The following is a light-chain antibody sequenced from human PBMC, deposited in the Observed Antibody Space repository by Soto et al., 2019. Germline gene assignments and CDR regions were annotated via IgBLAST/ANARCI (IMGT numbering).Light chain of an antibody. CDR2: AAS. CDR3: QQYCISGT. Sequence: EFVLTQSPSTLSLSPGERATLYCRASQSVNSNYLAWYQHKPGQAPRLLIYAASTRATDIPARLSGSGSGTDFTLTIIRLEPEAFAVYYCQQYCISGTFGQGTKVDIK. J-gene: IGKJ1*01. CDR1: QSVNSNY. V-gene: IGKV3-20*01.